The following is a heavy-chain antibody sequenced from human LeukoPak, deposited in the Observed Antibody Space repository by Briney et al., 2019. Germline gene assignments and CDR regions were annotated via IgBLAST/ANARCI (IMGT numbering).Heavy chain of an antibody. CDR2: IYYSGST. J-gene: IGHJ4*02. Sequence: PSETLSLTCTVSGGSISSYYWSWIRQPPGKGLEWIGYIYYSGSTNYNPSLKSRVTISVDTSKNQFSLRLTSVTAADTAVYYCARENCSGGSCYGIFDYWGQGTLVTVSS. CDR3: ARENCSGGSCYGIFDY. CDR1: GGSISSYY. D-gene: IGHD2-15*01. V-gene: IGHV4-59*12.